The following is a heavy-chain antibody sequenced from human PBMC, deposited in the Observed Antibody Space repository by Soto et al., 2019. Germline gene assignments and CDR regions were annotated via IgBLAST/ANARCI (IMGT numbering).Heavy chain of an antibody. Sequence: QVQLQESGPGLVKPSGTLSLTCAVSGAFISTSNWWSWVRQPPGKGLEWIGEIYASGSTNYNPSLKXXVXVXXDNSKNQSALKLSAVTAGDTAVYYCAMELVVGTSCWGQGTLVIVSS. V-gene: IGHV4-4*02. CDR1: GAFISTSNW. D-gene: IGHD1-26*01. J-gene: IGHJ4*02. CDR2: IYASGST. CDR3: AMELVVGTSC.